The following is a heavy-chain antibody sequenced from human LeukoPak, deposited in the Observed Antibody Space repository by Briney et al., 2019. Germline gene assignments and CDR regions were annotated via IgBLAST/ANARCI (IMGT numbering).Heavy chain of an antibody. D-gene: IGHD2-15*01. Sequence: ASVKVSCKASGYSFTGYYMHWVRQVPGQGLDWMGWINPNSGGTNYAQKFQGRVTMTRDTSISTAYMELSRLRSDDTAVYYCAREHCSGGSCYSLDPWGQGTLVTVSS. CDR3: AREHCSGGSCYSLDP. CDR2: INPNSGGT. CDR1: GYSFTGYY. J-gene: IGHJ5*02. V-gene: IGHV1-2*02.